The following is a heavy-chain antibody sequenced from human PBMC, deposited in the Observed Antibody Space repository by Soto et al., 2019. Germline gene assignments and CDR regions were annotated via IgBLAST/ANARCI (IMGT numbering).Heavy chain of an antibody. CDR2: ISSLSSPR. CDR1: GFTFGGYS. D-gene: IGHD3-10*01. J-gene: IGHJ4*02. Sequence: EVQLVESGGGLVQPGGSLRLSCAASGFTFGGYSMNWVRQAPGKGLEWISYISSLSSPRYYAESVEGRFIISRDNAKNSLYLQMNSLRDEDTAVYFCVREDILGVRSFDYWGQGTLVTVSS. V-gene: IGHV3-48*02. CDR3: VREDILGVRSFDY.